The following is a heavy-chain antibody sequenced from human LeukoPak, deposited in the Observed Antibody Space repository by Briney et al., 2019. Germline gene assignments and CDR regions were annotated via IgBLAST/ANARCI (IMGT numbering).Heavy chain of an antibody. J-gene: IGHJ4*02. CDR2: SSSNGGST. D-gene: IGHD6-19*01. Sequence: GGSLKLSCSASGFTFSTLSMHWVRQAPGKGLEYVSGSSSNGGSTYYADSVKGRFTISRDNSKNTLYLQMSSLRPEDTAVYYCVNQISGWVYWGQGTLVTVSS. CDR3: VNQISGWVY. V-gene: IGHV3-64D*06. CDR1: GFTFSTLS.